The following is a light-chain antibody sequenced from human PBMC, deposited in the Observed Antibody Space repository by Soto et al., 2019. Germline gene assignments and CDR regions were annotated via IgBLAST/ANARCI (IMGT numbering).Light chain of an antibody. V-gene: IGKV3-11*01. J-gene: IGKJ1*01. CDR2: DAS. CDR3: QQRSNWPRT. Sequence: ETGFTQSPPTLSLSPGERATLSSRASQIVSSYLACYQQKPGQAPRLLIYDASNRATRTPARFSRSGSGTHFTLTISSLEPEDFAVYYCQQRSNWPRTFGQGTKVDIK. CDR1: QIVSSY.